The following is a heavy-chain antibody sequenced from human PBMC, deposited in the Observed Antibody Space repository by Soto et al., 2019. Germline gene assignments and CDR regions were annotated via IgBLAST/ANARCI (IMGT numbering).Heavy chain of an antibody. V-gene: IGHV5-51*01. CDR3: ARRVLGYSRLGGMDV. J-gene: IGHJ6*02. D-gene: IGHD4-4*01. Sequence: LGASLKISCKGSVYSFTSYWIGWVRQMPGKGLEWMGIIYPGDSDTRYSPSFQGQVTISADKSISTAYLQWSSLKASDTAMYYCARRVLGYSRLGGMDVWGQGTTVTV. CDR1: VYSFTSYW. CDR2: IYPGDSDT.